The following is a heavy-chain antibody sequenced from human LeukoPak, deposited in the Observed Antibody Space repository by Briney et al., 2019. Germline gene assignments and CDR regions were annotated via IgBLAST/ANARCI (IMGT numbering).Heavy chain of an antibody. V-gene: IGHV4-59*01. D-gene: IGHD3-10*01. CDR3: ARTIVLGLRDFDY. Sequence: PSETLSLTCTVSGGSISSYYWSWIRQPPGKGLEWIGYIYSSGSTNYNPSLKSRVTISVDTSKNQFSLKLSSVTAADTAVYYCARTIVLGLRDFDYWGQGTLVTVSS. CDR1: GGSISSYY. CDR2: IYSSGST. J-gene: IGHJ4*02.